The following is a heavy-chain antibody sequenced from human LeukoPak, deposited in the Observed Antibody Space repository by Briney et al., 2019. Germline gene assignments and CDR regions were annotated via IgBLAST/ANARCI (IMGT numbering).Heavy chain of an antibody. CDR1: GGSISSSNW. CDR2: IYHSGST. J-gene: IGHJ4*02. CDR3: ARASLDYFDY. D-gene: IGHD6-13*01. V-gene: IGHV4-4*02. Sequence: ASETLSLTCAVSGGSISSSNWWSWVRQPPGKGLEWIGEIYHSGSTNYNPSLKSRVTISVDTSRNQFSLKLTSVTAADTAVYYCARASLDYFDYWGQGTLVTVSS.